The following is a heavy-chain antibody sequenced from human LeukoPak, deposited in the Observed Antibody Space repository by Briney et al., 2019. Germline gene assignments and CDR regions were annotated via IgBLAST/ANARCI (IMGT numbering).Heavy chain of an antibody. D-gene: IGHD4-17*01. V-gene: IGHV3-30-3*01. Sequence: PGRSLRLSCAASGFTFSSYAMHWVRQAPGKGLEWVAVISYDGSNKYYADSVKGRFTISRDNSKNTLYLQMNSLRAEDTAVYYCARDQGDGDYDLADWFDPWGQGTLVTVSS. J-gene: IGHJ5*02. CDR2: ISYDGSNK. CDR3: ARDQGDGDYDLADWFDP. CDR1: GFTFSSYA.